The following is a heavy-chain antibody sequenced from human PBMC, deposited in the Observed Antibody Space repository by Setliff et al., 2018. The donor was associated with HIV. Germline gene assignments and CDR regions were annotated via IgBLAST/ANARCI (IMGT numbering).Heavy chain of an antibody. CDR2: IYYSGSTYYYGGST. J-gene: IGHJ4*02. CDR3: AKGAGFYGDYTFDH. D-gene: IGHD4-17*01. Sequence: KPSETLSLTCTVSGGSISSSIYYWGWIRQPPGKGLEWIGFIYYSGSTYYYGGSTYYNPSLQSRVTISMVASRNQFSLKVTSVTAADTAVYYCAKGAGFYGDYTFDHWGQGRQVTVSS. CDR1: GGSISSSIYY. V-gene: IGHV4-39*07.